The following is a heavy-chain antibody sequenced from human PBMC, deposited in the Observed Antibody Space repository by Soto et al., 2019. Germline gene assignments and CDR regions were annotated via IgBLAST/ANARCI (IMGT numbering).Heavy chain of an antibody. J-gene: IGHJ4*02. D-gene: IGHD4-17*01. Sequence: SETLSLTCTVSGGSVSSGSYYWSWIRQPPGKGLEWIGYIYYSGSTNYNPSLKSRVTISVDTSKNQFSLKLSSVTAADTAVYYCARDSDYGSDYWGQGTLVTVSS. CDR3: ARDSDYGSDY. CDR2: IYYSGST. CDR1: GGSVSSGSYY. V-gene: IGHV4-61*01.